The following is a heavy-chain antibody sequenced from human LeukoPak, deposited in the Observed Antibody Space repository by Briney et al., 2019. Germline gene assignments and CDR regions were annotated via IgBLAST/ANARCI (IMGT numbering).Heavy chain of an antibody. CDR2: ISSSSSYI. CDR3: ASIVGATLDAFDI. Sequence: KPGGSLRLSCAASGFTFSSYSMNWVRQAPGKGLEWVSSISSSSSYIYYADSVKGRFTISRDNAKNSLYLQMNSLRAEDTAVYYCASIVGATLDAFDIWGQGTMVTVSS. D-gene: IGHD1-26*01. CDR1: GFTFSSYS. J-gene: IGHJ3*02. V-gene: IGHV3-21*01.